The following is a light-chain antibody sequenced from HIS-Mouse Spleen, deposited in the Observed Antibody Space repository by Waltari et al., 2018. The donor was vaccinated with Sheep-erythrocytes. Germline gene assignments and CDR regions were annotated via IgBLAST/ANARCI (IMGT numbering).Light chain of an antibody. V-gene: IGLV2-11*01. CDR2: DVS. J-gene: IGLJ2*01. CDR1: SSDVGGYNV. CDR3: CSYAGSYTFVV. Sequence: QSALTQPRSVSGSPGQSVTIACTGTSSDVGGYNVFSCYQQHPGKAPKLMIYDVSKRPSGVPDRFSGSKSGNTASLTISGLQAEDEADYYCCSYAGSYTFVVFGGGTKLTVL.